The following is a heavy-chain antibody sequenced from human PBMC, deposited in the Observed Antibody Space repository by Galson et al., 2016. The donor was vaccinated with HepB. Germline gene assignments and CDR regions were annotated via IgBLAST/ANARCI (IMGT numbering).Heavy chain of an antibody. V-gene: IGHV3-11*06. CDR1: GFTFSDHY. J-gene: IGHJ6*02. CDR3: ARDLGGDYGSGTYYSPRYGMDV. Sequence: SLRLSCAGSGFTFSDHYMSWIRQAPGKGLEWVSYISSSSSYTKYIDSVKGRFTISRDNAKKSLYLQMNSLRAEDTAVYYCARDLGGDYGSGTYYSPRYGMDVWGQGTTVTVSS. D-gene: IGHD3-10*01. CDR2: ISSSSSYT.